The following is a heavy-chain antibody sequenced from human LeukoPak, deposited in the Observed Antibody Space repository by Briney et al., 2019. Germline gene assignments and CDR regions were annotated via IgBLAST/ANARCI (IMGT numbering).Heavy chain of an antibody. D-gene: IGHD3-22*01. Sequence: PSETLSLTCTVSGGPISSYHWSWIRQPPGKGLEWIGYIYYSGRTNSNPSLKSRVTISVDTSKKQFSLRLSSVTAADTAVYYCARRGGDSSGNFDYWGQGTLVTVSS. CDR2: IYYSGRT. CDR1: GGPISSYH. V-gene: IGHV4-59*08. CDR3: ARRGGDSSGNFDY. J-gene: IGHJ4*02.